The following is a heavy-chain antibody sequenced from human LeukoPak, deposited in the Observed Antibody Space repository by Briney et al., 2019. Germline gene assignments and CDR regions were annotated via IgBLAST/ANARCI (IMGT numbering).Heavy chain of an antibody. CDR1: GFTFSSYG. Sequence: GGSLRLSCAASGFTFSSYGMHWVRQAPGKGLEWVAVIWYDGRNKHYADSVKGRFTISRDNSKNTLYLQMNSLRAEDTAVYYCAKAGSSGWSNWFDPWGQGTLVTVSS. D-gene: IGHD6-19*01. V-gene: IGHV3-33*06. CDR2: IWYDGRNK. CDR3: AKAGSSGWSNWFDP. J-gene: IGHJ5*02.